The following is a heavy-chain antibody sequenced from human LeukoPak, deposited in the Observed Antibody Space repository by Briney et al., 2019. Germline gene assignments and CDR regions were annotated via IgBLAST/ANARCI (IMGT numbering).Heavy chain of an antibody. Sequence: GASVKVSCKASGYTFTDHYMHWVRQAPRQGLEWMGWVIPNSGGTHYAQNFQGRVTMTRDTSISTAYMELSRLTSDDTAVYYCASGGSDFNFWGQGALVTVSS. D-gene: IGHD4-23*01. V-gene: IGHV1-2*02. CDR1: GYTFTDHY. J-gene: IGHJ4*02. CDR2: VIPNSGGT. CDR3: ASGGSDFNF.